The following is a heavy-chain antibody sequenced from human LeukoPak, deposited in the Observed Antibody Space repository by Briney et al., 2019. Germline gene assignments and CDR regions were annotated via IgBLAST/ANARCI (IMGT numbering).Heavy chain of an antibody. Sequence: PGGSLRLSCAASGFTFSNYGMHWVRQAPGKGLEWVAVISFDGNTKYYADSVKGRSTISRDNSKNTLYLQMNSLRPEDTAVYYCAKDIVGATSYWGQGTLVTVSS. CDR2: ISFDGNTK. V-gene: IGHV3-30*18. D-gene: IGHD1-26*01. CDR3: AKDIVGATSY. J-gene: IGHJ4*02. CDR1: GFTFSNYG.